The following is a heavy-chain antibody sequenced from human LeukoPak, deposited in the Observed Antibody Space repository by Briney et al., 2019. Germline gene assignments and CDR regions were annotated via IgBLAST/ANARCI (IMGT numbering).Heavy chain of an antibody. Sequence: GGSLRLSCAASGFTVSSNYMSWVRQAPGKGLEWVSGISGSGGRTYYADSVKGRFTISRDNSKNTLYLQMNNLRADDTAVYYCAKDATGFSDFDYWGQGTLVTVSS. CDR1: GFTVSSNY. J-gene: IGHJ4*02. CDR3: AKDATGFSDFDY. V-gene: IGHV3-23*01. CDR2: ISGSGGRT. D-gene: IGHD3-9*01.